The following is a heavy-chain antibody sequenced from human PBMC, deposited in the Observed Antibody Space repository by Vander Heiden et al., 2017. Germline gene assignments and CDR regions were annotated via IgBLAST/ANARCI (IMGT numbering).Heavy chain of an antibody. CDR2: ISYDGSNK. J-gene: IGHJ4*02. Sequence: QVQLVESGGGVVQPGRSLRLSCAASGFTFSSYAMHWVRQAPGKGLEWVAVISYDGSNKYYADSVKGRFTISRDNSKNTLYLQMNSLRAEDTAVYYCARAGRVVVRTYFDYWGQGTLVTVSS. CDR1: GFTFSSYA. D-gene: IGHD2-15*01. V-gene: IGHV3-30-3*01. CDR3: ARAGRVVVRTYFDY.